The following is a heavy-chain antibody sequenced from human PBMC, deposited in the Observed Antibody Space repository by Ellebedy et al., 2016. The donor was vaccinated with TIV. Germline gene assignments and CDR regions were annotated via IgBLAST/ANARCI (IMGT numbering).Heavy chain of an antibody. Sequence: SETLSLTCSVSGGSISRYYWTWIRQPPGKGLEWIGYVYYNGITTYSPSLKSRVTISVDTSKNQFSLKLSSVTAADTAVYYCAKRGGSLTYFDSWGQGALVTVSS. CDR2: VYYNGIT. V-gene: IGHV4-59*12. CDR1: GGSISRYY. J-gene: IGHJ4*02. CDR3: AKRGGSLTYFDS. D-gene: IGHD3-16*01.